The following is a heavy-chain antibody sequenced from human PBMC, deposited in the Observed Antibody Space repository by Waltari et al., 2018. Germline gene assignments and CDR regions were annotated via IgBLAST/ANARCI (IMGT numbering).Heavy chain of an antibody. CDR3: ARDLLANYDYIWGSYRYPPPYYYYGMDV. CDR2: INPSGGST. CDR1: GYTFTSYY. J-gene: IGHJ6*02. V-gene: IGHV1-46*01. Sequence: QVQLVQSGAEVKKPGASVKVSCKASGYTFTSYYMHWVRQAPGQGLEWMGIINPSGGSTSYAQKVQGRVTMTRDTSTSTVYMELSSLRSEDTAVYYCARDLLANYDYIWGSYRYPPPYYYYGMDVWGQGP. D-gene: IGHD3-16*02.